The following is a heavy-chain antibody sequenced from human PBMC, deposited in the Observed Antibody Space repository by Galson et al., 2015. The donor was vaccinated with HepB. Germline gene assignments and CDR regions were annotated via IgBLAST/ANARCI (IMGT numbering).Heavy chain of an antibody. V-gene: IGHV3-13*04. D-gene: IGHD4-17*01. CDR2: IGAPGDT. CDR3: ARGAYGDANWSFDL. CDR1: GFTLSSHD. J-gene: IGHJ2*01. Sequence: FLRLSCAASGFTLSSHDMHWVRQSTGQGLEWVSAIGAPGDTYYPASVQGRFTISRENAKNSLYLQMNSLTAGDTAVYYCARGAYGDANWSFDLWGRGTLVTVSS.